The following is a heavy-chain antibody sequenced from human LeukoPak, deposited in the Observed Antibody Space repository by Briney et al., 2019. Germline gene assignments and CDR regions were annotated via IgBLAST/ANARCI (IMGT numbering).Heavy chain of an antibody. J-gene: IGHJ4*02. CDR2: INPSGGST. Sequence: GASVKVSCKASGYTFTSYYMHWVRQAPGQGLEWMGIINPSGGSTSYARKFQGRVTMTRDTSTSTVYMELSSLRSEDTAVYYCARDVTIFGVVIYLDYWGQGTLVTVSS. D-gene: IGHD3-3*01. V-gene: IGHV1-46*01. CDR3: ARDVTIFGVVIYLDY. CDR1: GYTFTSYY.